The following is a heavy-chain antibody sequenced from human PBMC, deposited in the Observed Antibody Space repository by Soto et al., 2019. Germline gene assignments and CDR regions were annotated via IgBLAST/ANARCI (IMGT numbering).Heavy chain of an antibody. J-gene: IGHJ5*02. CDR3: ARVPSP. CDR1: GDYISTNSYS. V-gene: IGHV4-30-2*01. Sequence: SETLPLTCTVSGDYISTNSYSWSWIRQPPGKGLEWIGYIYHSGSTYYNPSLKSRVTISVDRSKNQFSLKLSSVTAADTAVYYCARVPSPWGQGTLVTVSS. CDR2: IYHSGST.